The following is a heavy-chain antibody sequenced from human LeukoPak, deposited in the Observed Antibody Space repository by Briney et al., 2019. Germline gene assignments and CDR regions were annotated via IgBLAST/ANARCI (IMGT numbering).Heavy chain of an antibody. CDR2: ISFNGNYE. CDR3: SSAASGQPDY. D-gene: IGHD6-13*01. J-gene: IGHJ4*02. CDR1: GFSFSGYA. V-gene: IGHV3-30*03. Sequence: PGGSLRLSCAASGFSFSGYAMHWIRQAPGKGLEWVALISFNGNYEDYTQSVKGRFTISRDNSKNTLFLQMNSLRPEDTAVYYCSSAASGQPDYWGQGTPVIVSS.